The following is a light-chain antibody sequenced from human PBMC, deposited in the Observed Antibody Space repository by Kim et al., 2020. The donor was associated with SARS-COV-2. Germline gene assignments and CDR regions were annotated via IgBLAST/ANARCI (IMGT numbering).Light chain of an antibody. CDR2: GKN. CDR3: NSRDSNDNVV. V-gene: IGLV3-19*01. CDR1: SLRSYY. Sequence: SSELTQDPAVSVALGQTVMITCQGDSLRSYYATWYQQKPGQAPILVIYGKNNRPSGIPDRFSGSSSGNTASLTITGPQAGDEADYYCNSRDSNDNVVFGGGTQLTVL. J-gene: IGLJ2*01.